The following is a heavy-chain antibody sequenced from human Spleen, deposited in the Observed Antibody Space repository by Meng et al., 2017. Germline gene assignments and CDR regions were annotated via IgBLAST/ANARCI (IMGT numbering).Heavy chain of an antibody. CDR2: INHSGST. CDR1: GGSFSGYY. D-gene: IGHD3-10*01. Sequence: SETLSLTCAVYGGSFSGYYWSWIRQPPGKGLEWIGEINHSGSTNYNPSLKSRVTMSVDTSKNEFSLKLSSVTAADTSVYYCARGHNFVNRVRVGVDYWGQGTLVTVSS. V-gene: IGHV4-34*01. J-gene: IGHJ4*02. CDR3: ARGHNFVNRVRVGVDY.